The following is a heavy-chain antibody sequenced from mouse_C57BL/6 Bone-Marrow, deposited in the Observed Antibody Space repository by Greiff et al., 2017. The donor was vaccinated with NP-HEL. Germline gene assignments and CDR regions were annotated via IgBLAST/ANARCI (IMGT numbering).Heavy chain of an antibody. CDR2: ISNGGGST. CDR3: AGQPRVGADWYCDV. CDR1: GFTFSDYY. D-gene: IGHD1-1*01. Sequence: EVQGVESGGGLVQPGGSLKLSCAASGFTFSDYYMYWVRQTPEKRLEWVAYISNGGGSTYYPDTVKGRFTISRDNATNTLYLHMSRLTSEDTAMDYCAGQPRVGADWYCDVWGTGTTVTVSS. V-gene: IGHV5-12*01. J-gene: IGHJ1*03.